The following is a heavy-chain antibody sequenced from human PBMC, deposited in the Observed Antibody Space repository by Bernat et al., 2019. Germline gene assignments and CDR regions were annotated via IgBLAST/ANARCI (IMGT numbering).Heavy chain of an antibody. CDR3: ARGIAAAPPFDY. CDR1: GFTFSSYA. CDR2: ISYDGSNK. D-gene: IGHD6-13*01. Sequence: QVQLVESGGGVVQPGRSLRLSCAASGFTFSSYAMHWVRQAPGKGLEWVAVISYDGSNKYYADSVKGRFTISRDNSKNTLYLQMNSLRAEDTAVYYCARGIAAAPPFDYWGQGTLVTVSS. V-gene: IGHV3-30-3*01. J-gene: IGHJ4*02.